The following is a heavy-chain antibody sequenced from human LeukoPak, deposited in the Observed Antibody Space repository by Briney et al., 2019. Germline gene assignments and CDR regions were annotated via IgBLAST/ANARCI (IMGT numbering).Heavy chain of an antibody. D-gene: IGHD6-19*01. V-gene: IGHV1-8*03. Sequence: ASVKVSCKASGYTFTSYDINWVRQATGQGLEWMGWMNPNSGNTGYAQKFQGRVTITRNTSISTAYMELSSLRSEDTAVYYCARQSEYSSGWYGEINWFDPWGQGTLVTVSS. CDR3: ARQSEYSSGWYGEINWFDP. J-gene: IGHJ5*02. CDR2: MNPNSGNT. CDR1: GYTFTSYD.